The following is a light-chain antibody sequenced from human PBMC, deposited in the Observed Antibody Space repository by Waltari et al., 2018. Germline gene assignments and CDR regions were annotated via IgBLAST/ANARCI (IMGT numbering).Light chain of an antibody. CDR2: AAS. V-gene: IGKV1D-13*01. J-gene: IGKJ4*02. CDR1: QNIYRS. Sequence: IQMTQSPSALSASVGARVTISCRASQNIYRSLAWYQQQPGKSPKLLSYAASRLQSGIPSRFSGSGSGTDFTLTSSSLQPEDSAAYDGQQYDDNPLTLGGGTKVEIK. CDR3: QQYDDNPLT.